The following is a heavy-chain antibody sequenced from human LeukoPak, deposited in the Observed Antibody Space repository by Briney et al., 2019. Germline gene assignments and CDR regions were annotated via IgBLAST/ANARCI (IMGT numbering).Heavy chain of an antibody. V-gene: IGHV3-9*01. Sequence: GGSLRLSCAASGFTFDDYAMHWVRQAPGKGLEWVSGISWNSGSIGYADSVKGRFTISRDNAKNSLYLQMNSLRAEDTALYYCAKASPYGDYVDYWGQGTLVTVSS. CDR3: AKASPYGDYVDY. CDR1: GFTFDDYA. D-gene: IGHD4-17*01. CDR2: ISWNSGSI. J-gene: IGHJ4*02.